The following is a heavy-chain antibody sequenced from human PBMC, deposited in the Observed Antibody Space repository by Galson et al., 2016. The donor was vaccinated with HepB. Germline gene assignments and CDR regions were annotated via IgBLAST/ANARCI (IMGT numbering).Heavy chain of an antibody. CDR3: ARGLLTGYRTYGMDV. CDR1: GLTFSRFV. CDR2: ISFDGSSK. D-gene: IGHD3-9*01. J-gene: IGHJ6*02. Sequence: SLRLSCAGSGLTFSRFVFHWVRQAPGKGLEWLGVISFDGSSKDYADSVRGRFTMSRDNSRNTLYLQVNSLRTGDTALYYCARGLLTGYRTYGMDVWGQGTTVTVS. V-gene: IGHV3-30*04.